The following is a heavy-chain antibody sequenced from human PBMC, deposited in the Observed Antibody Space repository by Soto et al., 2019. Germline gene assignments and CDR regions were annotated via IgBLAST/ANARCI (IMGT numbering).Heavy chain of an antibody. J-gene: IGHJ6*02. D-gene: IGHD2-2*01. CDR2: IIPISGTA. V-gene: IGHV1-69*01. Sequence: QVQLVQSGAEVKKPGSSVKVSCKASGDTFSSYAISWVRQAPGQGLEWMGGIIPISGTANYAQKFQGRVTITADESTSTAYMGLSSRMSEETAVYYCARSQGSSTSLELYYYYYYGMDVWGQGTTVTVSS. CDR1: GDTFSSYA. CDR3: ARSQGSSTSLELYYYYYYGMDV.